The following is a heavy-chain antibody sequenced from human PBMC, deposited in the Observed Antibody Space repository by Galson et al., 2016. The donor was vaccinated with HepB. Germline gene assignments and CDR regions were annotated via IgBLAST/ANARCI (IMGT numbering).Heavy chain of an antibody. CDR1: GGSFSGSY. D-gene: IGHD2-8*01. J-gene: IGHJ5*02. V-gene: IGHV4-34*01. CDR3: AGQPVYYRTNNQFDP. Sequence: SETLSLTCAVYGGSFSGSYWSWLRQSPGKGLEWNGEIYHRGTANYNPSLKIRVTMSVATAKSQFPLKLRSVTAADTAVYYCAGQPVYYRTNNQFDPWGQGTLVTVSS. CDR2: IYHRGTA.